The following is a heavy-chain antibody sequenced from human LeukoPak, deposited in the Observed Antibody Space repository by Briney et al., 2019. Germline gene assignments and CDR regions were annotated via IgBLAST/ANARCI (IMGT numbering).Heavy chain of an antibody. D-gene: IGHD5-24*01. CDR3: AYGGDAYKTGY. CDR2: IYYTGSP. CDR1: GASFTYYY. Sequence: PSETLSLTCTVSGASFTYYYWSWIRRPPAKGLEWIGYIYYTGSPNYNPSLKSRVTRSLDRSQNQFSLKLTSVTAADTAVYYCAYGGDAYKTGYWGQGTLVTVSS. J-gene: IGHJ4*02. V-gene: IGHV4-59*01.